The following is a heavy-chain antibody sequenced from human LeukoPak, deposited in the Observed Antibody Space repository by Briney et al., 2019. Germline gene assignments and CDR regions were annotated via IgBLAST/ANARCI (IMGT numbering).Heavy chain of an antibody. J-gene: IGHJ5*02. Sequence: SETLSLTCTVSGGSISSYYWSWIRQPPGKGLEWIGYISYSGNANYNPSLKSRVTISMDTSKNQFSLRLSSVTAADTAVYYCAIDILTGYYSAWGQGTLVTVSS. CDR3: AIDILTGYYSA. V-gene: IGHV4-59*01. D-gene: IGHD3-9*01. CDR2: ISYSGNA. CDR1: GGSISSYY.